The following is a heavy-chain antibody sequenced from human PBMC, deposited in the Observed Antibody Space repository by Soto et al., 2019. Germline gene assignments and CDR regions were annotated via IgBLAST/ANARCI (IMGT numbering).Heavy chain of an antibody. J-gene: IGHJ4*02. Sequence: VASVKVSCKSSGGTFSSYAISWVRHAPGQGLERMGGIIPIFGTANYAQKFQGRVTITADESTSTAYMELSSLRSEDTAVYYCAVGVAAPGYYFDYWGQGTLVTVSS. D-gene: IGHD6-19*01. CDR1: GGTFSSYA. CDR3: AVGVAAPGYYFDY. V-gene: IGHV1-69*13. CDR2: IIPIFGTA.